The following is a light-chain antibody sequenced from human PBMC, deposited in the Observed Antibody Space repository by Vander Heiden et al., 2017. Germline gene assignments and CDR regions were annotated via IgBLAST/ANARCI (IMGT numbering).Light chain of an antibody. CDR1: DSNIGLNT. CDR2: NNN. J-gene: IGLJ1*01. CDR3: SDWDKWPHI. Sequence: QSVLTQPPSASGTPGQRVTISCSGSDSNIGLNTVNWYQQLPGTAPKLLIYNNNQRPSGVPDRFSGSKSGTSASLAIIGLQSEDEAYYYCSDWDKWPHIFGTGTKVTVL. V-gene: IGLV1-44*01.